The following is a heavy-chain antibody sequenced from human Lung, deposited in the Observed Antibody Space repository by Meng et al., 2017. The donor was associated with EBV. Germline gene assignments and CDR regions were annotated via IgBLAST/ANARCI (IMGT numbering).Heavy chain of an antibody. CDR3: ARAVDTGYFDY. CDR1: GGSISSGGYS. D-gene: IGHD5-18*01. V-gene: IGHV4-30-2*01. J-gene: IGHJ4*02. Sequence: QVQLPQWGAGLLKPSETLSLTCAVSGGSISSGGYSWSWIRQTPGKGLEWIGYIYHSGSTYYNPSLKSRVTISVDRSKNQFSLKLSSVTAADTAVYYCARAVDTGYFDYWGQGTLVTVSS. CDR2: IYHSGST.